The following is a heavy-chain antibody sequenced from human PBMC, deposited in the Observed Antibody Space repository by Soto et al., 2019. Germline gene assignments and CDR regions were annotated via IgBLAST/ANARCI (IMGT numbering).Heavy chain of an antibody. J-gene: IGHJ4*02. CDR3: AHQYRGNRFPSAY. D-gene: IGHD5-18*01. V-gene: IGHV2-5*02. CDR1: GFSLSTTGVA. CDR2: IYWDDDK. Sequence: QITLKESGPTLVKPTQTLTLTCTFSGFSLSTTGVAVGWIRQPPGKALEWLALIYWDDDKRYSPSLKRRLTITKDTSKKQVVLTMTNMGPADTATYYGAHQYRGNRFPSAYWVQGTLVTVSS.